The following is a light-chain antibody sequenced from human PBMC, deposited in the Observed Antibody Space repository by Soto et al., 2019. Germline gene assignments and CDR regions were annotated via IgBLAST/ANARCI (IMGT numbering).Light chain of an antibody. CDR2: GAS. V-gene: IGKV3-20*01. CDR1: QTVISSY. J-gene: IGKJ2*01. Sequence: EIVLTQSPGTLSLSPGERATLSCRASQTVISSYLAWYQQKPGQAPRLLIFGASSRATGIPDRFSGSGSGTDFTLTISGLEPADLALYYCLQYGGSPRTFGQGTKLEIK. CDR3: LQYGGSPRT.